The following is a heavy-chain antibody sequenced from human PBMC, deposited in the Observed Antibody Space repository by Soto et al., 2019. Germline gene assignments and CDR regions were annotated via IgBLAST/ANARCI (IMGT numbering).Heavy chain of an antibody. CDR3: ARGSSSVTTFYFDL. CDR1: GYTFTSYA. J-gene: IGHJ2*01. Sequence: QVQLVQSGAEVKKPGASVKVSCKASGYTFTSYAMHLVRQAPGQRLEWMGWTNPGNGNTKYSQKFQGRVTITRDTSASTAYMELSSLRSEDTSVYYCARGSSSVTTFYFDLWGRGTLVTVSS. CDR2: TNPGNGNT. D-gene: IGHD3-10*02. V-gene: IGHV1-3*01.